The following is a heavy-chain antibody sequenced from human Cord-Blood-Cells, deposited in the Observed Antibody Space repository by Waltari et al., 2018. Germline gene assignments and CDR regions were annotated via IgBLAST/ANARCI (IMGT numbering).Heavy chain of an antibody. Sequence: QVQLQQWGAGLLRPSETLSLTCAVYGGSFSVCYWSWLRQPPGKGLEWIGAINHSGSTNYNPSLKSRVTISVDTSKNQFSLKLSSVTAADTAVYYCARAGADFWSGYYDYWGQGTLVTVSS. D-gene: IGHD3-3*01. V-gene: IGHV4-34*01. CDR1: GGSFSVCY. CDR2: INHSGST. J-gene: IGHJ4*02. CDR3: ARAGADFWSGYYDY.